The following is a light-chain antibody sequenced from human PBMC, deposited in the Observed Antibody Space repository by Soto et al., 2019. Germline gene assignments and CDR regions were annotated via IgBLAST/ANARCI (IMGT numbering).Light chain of an antibody. CDR3: QQYNNWPRT. CDR2: GAS. V-gene: IGKV3-15*01. CDR1: QSVSSN. Sequence: EIVMTQSPATLSVPPGERATLSCRASQSVSSNSAWYQQIPGQAARLLSYGASTRATGIPARFSGSGSGTEFTLTISSLQSEDFAVYYCQQYNNWPRTFCQGTKVDI. J-gene: IGKJ1*01.